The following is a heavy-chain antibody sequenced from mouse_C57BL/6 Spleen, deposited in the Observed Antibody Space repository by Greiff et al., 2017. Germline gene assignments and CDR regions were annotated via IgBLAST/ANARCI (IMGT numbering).Heavy chain of an antibody. CDR3: ARWLSNFDD. V-gene: IGHV14-2*01. CDR2: IDPEDGGT. CDR1: GFNIKDYY. Sequence: DVKLQQSGAELVKPGASVKLSCTASGFNIKDYYMHWVKQRTEQGLEWIGWIDPEDGGTKYAPKFQGKATITADTSSNTAYLQLSSLTSEDTAVYYCARWLSNFDDWGQGTTLTVSS. J-gene: IGHJ2*01. D-gene: IGHD1-2*01.